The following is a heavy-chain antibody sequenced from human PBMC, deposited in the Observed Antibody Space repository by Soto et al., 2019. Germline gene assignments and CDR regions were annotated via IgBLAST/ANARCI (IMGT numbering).Heavy chain of an antibody. D-gene: IGHD6-6*01. CDR1: AGTFSSYA. Sequence: AGRVCCQASAGTFSSYAISWVRQAPGQGLEWMGGIIPIFGTANYAQKFQGRVTITADESTSTAYMELSSLRSEDTAVYYCARDLPHSSSSMGPYYYYYGMDVWGQGTTVTVSS. V-gene: IGHV1-69*13. J-gene: IGHJ6*02. CDR2: IIPIFGTA. CDR3: ARDLPHSSSSMGPYYYYYGMDV.